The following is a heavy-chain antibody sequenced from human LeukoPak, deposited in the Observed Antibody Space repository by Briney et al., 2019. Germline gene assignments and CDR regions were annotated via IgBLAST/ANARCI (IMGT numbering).Heavy chain of an antibody. CDR1: GGSISSYY. D-gene: IGHD5-18*01. CDR2: IYTSGST. Sequence: TSETLSLTCTVSGGSISSYYCNWIRQPAGKGLQWIGRIYTSGSTNYNPSLKSRVTMSVDTSKNQFSLKLSSVTAADTAVYYCARVGGAYNYGYFDSWGQGTLVTVSS. CDR3: ARVGGAYNYGYFDS. J-gene: IGHJ4*02. V-gene: IGHV4-4*07.